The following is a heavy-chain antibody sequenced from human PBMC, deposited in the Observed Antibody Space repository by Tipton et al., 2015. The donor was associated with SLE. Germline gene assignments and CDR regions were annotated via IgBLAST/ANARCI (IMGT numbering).Heavy chain of an antibody. D-gene: IGHD3-22*01. CDR2: IHYSGTV. CDR3: ARDNSSGAFDI. Sequence: TLSLTCTVSGGSMSSSYWNWIRQSPGKGLEWIGYIHYSGTVNYSPFLKSRVTMSVDTSKNQFSLSLSSVTAADTAVYYCARDNSSGAFDIWGQGTMVTGSS. CDR1: GGSMSSSY. J-gene: IGHJ3*02. V-gene: IGHV4-59*01.